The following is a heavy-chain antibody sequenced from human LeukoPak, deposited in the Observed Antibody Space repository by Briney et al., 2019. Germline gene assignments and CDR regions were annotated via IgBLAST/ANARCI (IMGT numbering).Heavy chain of an antibody. J-gene: IGHJ4*02. CDR3: ARGTWSSSIDY. Sequence: SESLSLTCTVSGGSISSGYYYWSWIRQPPGKGLEYIGYIYYGGTYYNPSLKSRVAISVDTSKNQFSLKLSSVTAADTAVYYCARGTWSSSIDYWGQGTLVTVSS. CDR1: GGSISSGYYY. CDR2: IYYGGT. D-gene: IGHD6-6*01. V-gene: IGHV4-30-4*01.